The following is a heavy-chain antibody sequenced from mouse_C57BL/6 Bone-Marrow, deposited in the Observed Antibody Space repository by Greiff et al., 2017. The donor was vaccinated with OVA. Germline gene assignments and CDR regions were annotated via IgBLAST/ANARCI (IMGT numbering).Heavy chain of an antibody. D-gene: IGHD2-5*01. CDR1: GFTFSSYA. Sequence: EVKLVESGEGLVKPGGSLKLSCAASGFTFSSYAMSWVRPTPEKRLEWVAYISRGGDYISYADTVKGRFTISRDNDRKTLYLQMSSLKSEDTAMYYCTRVLYSNVWYFDVWGTGTTVTVSS. CDR2: ISRGGDYI. V-gene: IGHV5-9-1*02. J-gene: IGHJ1*03. CDR3: TRVLYSNVWYFDV.